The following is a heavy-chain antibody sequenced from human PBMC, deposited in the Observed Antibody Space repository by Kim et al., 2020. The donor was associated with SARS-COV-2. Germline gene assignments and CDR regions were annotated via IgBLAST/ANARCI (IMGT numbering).Heavy chain of an antibody. J-gene: IGHJ4*02. CDR2: MKPDGNEK. Sequence: GGSLRLSCVASGFIFNNYWMSWVRQAPGKGLEWVANMKPDGNEKYYVDSVKGRFTISRDNAKNSVYLQMNNLRSEDTAVYYCTRGPVPSYWGQGTLVTVSS. CDR3: TRGPVPSY. CDR1: GFIFNNYW. V-gene: IGHV3-7*01.